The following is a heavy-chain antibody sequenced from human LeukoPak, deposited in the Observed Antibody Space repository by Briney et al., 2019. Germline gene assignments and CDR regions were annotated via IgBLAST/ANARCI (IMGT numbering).Heavy chain of an antibody. J-gene: IGHJ3*02. CDR2: IKHDGSAK. Sequence: GGSLRLSCAAPGFTFSSYWMGWVRQAPGKGLEWVANIKHDGSAKFHVDSVKGRFTISRDNAKNSLYLQMNSLGAEDTAVYYCARVAYDSIAFDIWGQGTMVAVSS. V-gene: IGHV3-7*01. CDR3: ARVAYDSIAFDI. CDR1: GFTFSSYW. D-gene: IGHD3-22*01.